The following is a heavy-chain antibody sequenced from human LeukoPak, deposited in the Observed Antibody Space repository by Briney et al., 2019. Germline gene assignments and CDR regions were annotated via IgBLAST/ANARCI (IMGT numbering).Heavy chain of an antibody. CDR2: IIPILGIA. D-gene: IGHD2-2*01. J-gene: IGHJ6*02. CDR3: ARDTDCSSTSCYLLYGMDV. Sequence: GSSVKVSCKASGGTFSSYAISWVRQAPRQGLEWMGRIIPILGIANYAQKFQGRVTITADKSTSTAYMEQSSLRSEDTAVYYCARDTDCSSTSCYLLYGMDVWGQGTTVTVSS. V-gene: IGHV1-69*04. CDR1: GGTFSSYA.